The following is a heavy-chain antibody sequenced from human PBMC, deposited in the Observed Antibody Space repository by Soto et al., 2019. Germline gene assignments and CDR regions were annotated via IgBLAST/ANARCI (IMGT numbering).Heavy chain of an antibody. Sequence: SGPTLVNPTQTLTLTCTFSGFSLTTSGVGVGWIRQPPGKALEWLALIYWEDDKRYSPSLKTRLTITRDTSKNQVVLTMTNMDPVDTATYYCVHRRYGPKDGNWLDPWGPGILVTVYS. J-gene: IGHJ5*02. D-gene: IGHD3-16*02. CDR2: IYWEDDK. CDR1: GFSLTTSGVG. CDR3: VHRRYGPKDGNWLDP. V-gene: IGHV2-5*02.